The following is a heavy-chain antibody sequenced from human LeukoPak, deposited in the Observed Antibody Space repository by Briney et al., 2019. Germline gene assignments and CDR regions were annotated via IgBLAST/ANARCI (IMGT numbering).Heavy chain of an antibody. CDR2: IKHSGHT. CDR1: GGSFSGYY. Sequence: SETLSLTCAVYGGSFSGYYWSWIRQPPAQGLELIGEIKHSGHTNYNPSLKSRVTISVDTSKNQFSLKLSSVTAADTAVYYCARLPKWFGYNWFDPWGQGTLVTVSP. V-gene: IGHV4-34*01. J-gene: IGHJ5*02. D-gene: IGHD3-10*01. CDR3: ARLPKWFGYNWFDP.